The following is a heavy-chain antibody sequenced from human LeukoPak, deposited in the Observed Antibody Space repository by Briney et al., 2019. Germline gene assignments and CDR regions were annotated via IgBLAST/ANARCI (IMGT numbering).Heavy chain of an antibody. Sequence: GGSLRLSCAGSGFTFSNFWRIWVRQAPGKGLEWVANIKQDGSEKYYVDSVKGRFTISRDNAKNSLYLQMNSLRAEDTALYYCARDDQPRGTSDYWGQGILVTVSS. CDR1: GFTFSNFW. J-gene: IGHJ4*02. CDR2: IKQDGSEK. D-gene: IGHD4-23*01. CDR3: ARDDQPRGTSDY. V-gene: IGHV3-7*05.